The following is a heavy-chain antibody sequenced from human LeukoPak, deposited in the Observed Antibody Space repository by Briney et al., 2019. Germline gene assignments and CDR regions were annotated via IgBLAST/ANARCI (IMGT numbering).Heavy chain of an antibody. J-gene: IGHJ4*02. V-gene: IGHV3-9*01. Sequence: TGGSLRLSCAASGFIFDDYAMHWVRQAPGKGLEWVSGISWNSGDIGYADSMKGRFTISRDNAKNSLYLQMKSLRTEDTALYYCVRVRGYSYGYFDYWGQGTLVTVSS. CDR1: GFIFDDYA. D-gene: IGHD5-18*01. CDR2: ISWNSGDI. CDR3: VRVRGYSYGYFDY.